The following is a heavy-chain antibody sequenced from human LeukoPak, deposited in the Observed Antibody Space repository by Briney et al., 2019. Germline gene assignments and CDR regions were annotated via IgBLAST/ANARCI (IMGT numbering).Heavy chain of an antibody. D-gene: IGHD3-22*01. J-gene: IGHJ4*02. V-gene: IGHV3-23*01. Sequence: PGGSLRLSCEVSGLTFSSYALSWVRQAPGKGLEWVSRISGSGSNTYYADSVKGRFTISRDKSKNTLYLQMNSLRAEDTAVYYCAKLYDSSGYYQRWGQGTLVTVSS. CDR3: AKLYDSSGYYQR. CDR2: ISGSGSNT. CDR1: GLTFSSYA.